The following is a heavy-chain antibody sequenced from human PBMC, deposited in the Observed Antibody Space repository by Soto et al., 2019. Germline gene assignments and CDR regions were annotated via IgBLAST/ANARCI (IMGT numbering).Heavy chain of an antibody. CDR3: AGGIAARPLGY. CDR1: GGSISSGGYS. D-gene: IGHD6-6*01. CDR2: IYHSGST. V-gene: IGHV4-30-2*01. J-gene: IGHJ4*02. Sequence: QLQLQESGSGLVKPSQTLSLTCAVSGGSISSGGYSWSWIRQPPGKGLEWIGYIYHSGSTYYNPSLKRRGTLSGARSKHQFSMKLGSVPAADTAVYYCAGGIAARPLGYWGQGTLVTVSS.